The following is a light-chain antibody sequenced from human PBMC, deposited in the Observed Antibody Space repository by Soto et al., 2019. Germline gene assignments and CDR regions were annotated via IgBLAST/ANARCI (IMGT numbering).Light chain of an antibody. CDR3: QSYDSSLSGPV. CDR2: GNS. Sequence: QSVLTQPPSVSGAPGQRVTISCTGSSSNIGTGYDVHWYQQLPGTAPNLLIYGNSNPPSGVPDRFSGSKSGTSASLAITGLQAEDEADYYCQSYDSSLSGPVFGAGTKLTVL. CDR1: SSNIGTGYD. V-gene: IGLV1-40*01. J-gene: IGLJ1*01.